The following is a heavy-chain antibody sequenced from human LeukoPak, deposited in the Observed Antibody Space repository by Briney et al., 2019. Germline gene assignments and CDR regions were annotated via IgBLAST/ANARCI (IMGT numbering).Heavy chain of an antibody. D-gene: IGHD5-18*01. CDR3: SSIDKAVVRTDS. CDR2: IYTSGNT. Sequence: SQTLSLTCTVSVGSSSSGSYHWSWIRQPAGKGLEWIGRIYTSGNTNYNPSLKSRVTISVDTSKNQFSLKLRSVTAVDTAVYYCSSIDKAVVRTDSWGQGTLVTVSS. J-gene: IGHJ4*02. CDR1: VGSSSSGSYH. V-gene: IGHV4-61*02.